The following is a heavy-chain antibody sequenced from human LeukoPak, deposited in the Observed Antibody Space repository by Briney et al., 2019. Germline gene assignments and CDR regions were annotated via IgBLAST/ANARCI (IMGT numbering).Heavy chain of an antibody. CDR2: IRYDGSNK. D-gene: IGHD3-3*01. J-gene: IGHJ3*02. Sequence: PGGSLRLSCAASGFTFSSYGMHWVRQAPGKGLEWVAFIRYDGSNKYYADSVKGRFTISRDNSKNTLYLQMNSLRAEDTAVYYCAKELNDFWSGYLKYNDAFDIWGQGTMVTVSS. V-gene: IGHV3-30*02. CDR1: GFTFSSYG. CDR3: AKELNDFWSGYLKYNDAFDI.